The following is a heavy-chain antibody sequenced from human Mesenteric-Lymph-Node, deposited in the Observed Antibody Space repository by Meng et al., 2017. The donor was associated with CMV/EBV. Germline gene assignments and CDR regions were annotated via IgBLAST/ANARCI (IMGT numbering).Heavy chain of an antibody. D-gene: IGHD5-12*01. Sequence: GGSLRLSCKGSGYTFTNQWIGWVRQTPEKGLEWIGNIYPADSDTRYSPSFQGQVTISADKSISTAYLQWSSLKASDTAIYYCARGATVQYSGYDWAYWGQGALVTVSS. CDR1: GYTFTNQW. CDR3: ARGATVQYSGYDWAY. CDR2: IYPADSDT. J-gene: IGHJ4*02. V-gene: IGHV5-51*01.